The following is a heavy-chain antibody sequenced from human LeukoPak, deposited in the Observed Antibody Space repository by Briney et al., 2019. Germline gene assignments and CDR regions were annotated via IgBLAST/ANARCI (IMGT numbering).Heavy chain of an antibody. J-gene: IGHJ4*02. CDR1: GFTFSDYY. CDR3: ARHPDCGGDCFYFDY. CDR2: ISSSGSTI. V-gene: IGHV3-11*01. D-gene: IGHD2-21*02. Sequence: GGSLRLSCAASGFTFSDYYMSWIPQAPGKGLEWVSYISSSGSTIYYADSVKGRFTISRDNAKNSLYLQMNSLRAEDTAVYYCARHPDCGGDCFYFDYWGQGTLVTVSS.